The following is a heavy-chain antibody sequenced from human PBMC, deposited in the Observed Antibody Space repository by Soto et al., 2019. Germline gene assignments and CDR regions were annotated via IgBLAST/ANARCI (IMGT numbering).Heavy chain of an antibody. Sequence: GGSLRLSCATSGFTFSSYWMAWVRQAPGKGLEWVANIKQDGSEKYYVDSVKGRFTISRDNAKNSLYLQMNSLRAEDTAVYYCARVAYSNDSSRYSRIDYWGQGTLVTVSS. CDR1: GFTFSSYW. J-gene: IGHJ4*02. V-gene: IGHV3-7*01. CDR2: IKQDGSEK. D-gene: IGHD3-22*01. CDR3: ARVAYSNDSSRYSRIDY.